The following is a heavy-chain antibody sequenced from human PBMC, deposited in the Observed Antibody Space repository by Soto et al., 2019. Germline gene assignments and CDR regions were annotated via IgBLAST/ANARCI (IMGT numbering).Heavy chain of an antibody. V-gene: IGHV4-59*01. CDR1: GDSISSYY. Sequence: PSETLSLICTVSGDSISSYYWSWIRQPPGKGLEWIGYIYYSGSTNYNPSLKSRVTISVDTSKNQFSLKLSSVTAADTAVYYCAKNPCGGSGGNCYSGGYYYYYNGMDVWGQGTTVTVSS. CDR3: AKNPCGGSGGNCYSGGYYYYYNGMDV. D-gene: IGHD2-15*01. CDR2: IYYSGST. J-gene: IGHJ6*02.